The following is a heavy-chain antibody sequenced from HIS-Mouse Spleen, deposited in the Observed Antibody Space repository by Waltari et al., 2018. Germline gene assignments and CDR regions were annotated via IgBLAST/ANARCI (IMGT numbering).Heavy chain of an antibody. V-gene: IGHV1-8*01. CDR2: MNPNSGNT. CDR3: ARGHDYSNYFDY. D-gene: IGHD4-4*01. CDR1: GYTLTSYD. J-gene: IGHJ4*02. Sequence: QVQLVQSGAEVKKHGASVKVSCKASGYTLTSYDINLGRQATGQGLEWMGWMNPNSGNTGYAQKFQGRVTMTRNTSISTAYMELSSLRSEDTAVYYCARGHDYSNYFDYWGQGTLVTVSS.